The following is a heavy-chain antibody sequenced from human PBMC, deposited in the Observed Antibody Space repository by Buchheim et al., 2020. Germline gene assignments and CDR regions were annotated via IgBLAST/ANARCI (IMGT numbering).Heavy chain of an antibody. CDR2: MNPNSGNT. Sequence: QVQLVQSGAEVKKPGASVKVSCKASGYTFTSYDIHWVRQATGQGLEWMGWMNPNSGNTDYAQKCQGRLTMTRNTSISTAYMELSSLKAEDTAVYYCAKSLRYRNYGWFDPWGQGTL. D-gene: IGHD4-11*01. CDR1: GYTFTSYD. J-gene: IGHJ5*02. CDR3: AKSLRYRNYGWFDP. V-gene: IGHV1-8*01.